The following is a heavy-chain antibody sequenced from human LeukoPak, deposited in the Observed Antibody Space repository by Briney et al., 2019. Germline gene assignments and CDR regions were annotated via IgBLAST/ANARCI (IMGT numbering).Heavy chain of an antibody. CDR3: TFSRSGYAGIDY. V-gene: IGHV3-23*01. D-gene: IGHD5-12*01. Sequence: PGGSLRLSCAASGFTFSSYAMSWVRQAPGKGLEWVSAISGSGGSTYYADSVKGRFTISRDNSKNTAYLQLNSLKTEDTAVYYCTFSRSGYAGIDYWGQGTLVTVSS. CDR1: GFTFSSYA. CDR2: ISGSGGST. J-gene: IGHJ4*02.